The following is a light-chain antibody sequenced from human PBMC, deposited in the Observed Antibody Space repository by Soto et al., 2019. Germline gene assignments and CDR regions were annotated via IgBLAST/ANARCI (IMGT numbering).Light chain of an antibody. J-gene: IGKJ5*01. CDR3: QQINWHPIT. CDR2: AAS. CDR1: QSISSW. Sequence: DIQMTQAPSTLSASVGDRVTIPCRARQSISSWLAWYQQKPGKAPKLLIYAASTLQSGVPSRLSGSGSGTDITLTISSLQSEDFATYCCQQINWHPITFGQGTRLEIK. V-gene: IGKV1-5*01.